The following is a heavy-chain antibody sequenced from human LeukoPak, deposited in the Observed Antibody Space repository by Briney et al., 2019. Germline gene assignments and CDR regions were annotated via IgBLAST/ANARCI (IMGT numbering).Heavy chain of an antibody. CDR3: AKDLRSLGEGDYTPYGMDV. D-gene: IGHD3-10*01. J-gene: IGHJ6*02. Sequence: GGSLRLSCAASGLTFSSYAMSWVRQAPGKGLEWVSAISGSGGSTYYADSVKGRFTISRDNSKNTLYLQMNSLRAEDTAVYYCAKDLRSLGEGDYTPYGMDVWGQGTTVTVSS. CDR2: ISGSGGST. V-gene: IGHV3-23*01. CDR1: GLTFSSYA.